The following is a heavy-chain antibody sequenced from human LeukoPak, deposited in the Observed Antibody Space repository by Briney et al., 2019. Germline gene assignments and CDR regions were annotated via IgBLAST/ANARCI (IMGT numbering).Heavy chain of an antibody. D-gene: IGHD3-10*01. Sequence: PGGSLRLSCAASGFTFSSYGMHWVRQGPGRGLEWVAVISPDGSGKFYADSVKGRFTISRDNPMNTLFLQMNSLRGDDTAVYYCAKGRGAFSSYDYWGQGTLVTVSS. V-gene: IGHV3-30*18. J-gene: IGHJ4*02. CDR1: GFTFSSYG. CDR3: AKGRGAFSSYDY. CDR2: ISPDGSGK.